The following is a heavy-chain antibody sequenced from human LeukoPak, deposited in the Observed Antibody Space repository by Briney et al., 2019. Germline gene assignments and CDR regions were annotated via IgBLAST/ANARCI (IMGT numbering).Heavy chain of an antibody. D-gene: IGHD3-10*01. Sequence: GGSLRVSCAASGFNFNAYTMNWVRQAPGKGLEWVSSISSDSSNIYYADAVHGRFTVSRDNAKYSLYLQMNSLRAEDTAIYYCAREIPGYCYFDLWGRGTLVTVSS. CDR3: AREIPGYCYFDL. V-gene: IGHV3-21*04. CDR1: GFNFNAYT. CDR2: ISSDSSNI. J-gene: IGHJ2*01.